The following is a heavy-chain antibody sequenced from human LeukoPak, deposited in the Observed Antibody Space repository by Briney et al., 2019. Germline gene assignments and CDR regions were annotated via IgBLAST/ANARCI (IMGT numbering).Heavy chain of an antibody. D-gene: IGHD6-13*01. CDR1: GFTSSNCA. CDR3: ASGIAAAGSYAFDI. J-gene: IGHJ3*02. Sequence: GKSLRLSCAASGFTSSNCAMHWVRQAPGKGLEWMAVIWYDGSNKYYADSVKGRFTISRDNSKKTLYLQMNSLRAEDTAVYYCASGIAAAGSYAFDIWGQGTMVTVSS. V-gene: IGHV3-33*03. CDR2: IWYDGSNK.